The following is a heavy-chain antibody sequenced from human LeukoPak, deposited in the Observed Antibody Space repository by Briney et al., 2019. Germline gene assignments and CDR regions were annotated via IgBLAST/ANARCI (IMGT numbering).Heavy chain of an antibody. CDR1: GGSFSGYY. Sequence: PSETLSLTCAVYGGSFSGYYWSWIRQPPGKGLEWIGEINHSGSTNYNPSLKSRVTISVDTSKNQFSLKLSSVTAADTAVYYCARDGSYYRDWFDPWGQGTLVTVSS. V-gene: IGHV4-34*01. CDR2: INHSGST. D-gene: IGHD1-26*01. CDR3: ARDGSYYRDWFDP. J-gene: IGHJ5*02.